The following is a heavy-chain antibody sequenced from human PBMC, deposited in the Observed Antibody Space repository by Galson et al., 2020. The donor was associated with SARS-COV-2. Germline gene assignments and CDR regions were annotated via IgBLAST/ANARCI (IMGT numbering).Heavy chain of an antibody. D-gene: IGHD3-9*01. Sequence: SETLSLTCTVSGGSISSSSYYWGWIRQPPGKGLEWIGSIYYSGSTYYNPSLKSRVTISVDTSKNQFSLKLSSVTAADTAVYYCARHVPTEIRYFDWFLGEYYFDYWGQGTLVTVSS. CDR2: IYYSGST. CDR1: GGSISSSSYY. V-gene: IGHV4-39*01. J-gene: IGHJ4*02. CDR3: ARHVPTEIRYFDWFLGEYYFDY.